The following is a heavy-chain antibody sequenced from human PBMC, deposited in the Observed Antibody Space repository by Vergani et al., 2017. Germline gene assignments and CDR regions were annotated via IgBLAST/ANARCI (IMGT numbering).Heavy chain of an antibody. J-gene: IGHJ4*02. V-gene: IGHV3-23*01. CDR3: AKGDVDTAMAAQWY. CDR1: GFTFSSYA. Sequence: EVQLLESGGGLVQPGGSLRLSCAASGFTFSSYAMSWVRQAPGKGLEWVSAISGSGGSTYYADSAQGRFTISRDNSKNTLYLQMNSLRAEDTAVYYCAKGDVDTAMAAQWYWGQGTLVTVSS. CDR2: ISGSGGST. D-gene: IGHD5-18*01.